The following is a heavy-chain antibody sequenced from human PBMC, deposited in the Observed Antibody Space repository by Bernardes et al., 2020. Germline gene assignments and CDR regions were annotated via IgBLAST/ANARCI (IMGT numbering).Heavy chain of an antibody. CDR1: GYSFTSYW. CDR3: ARYRDSSGYLSRSLDY. V-gene: IGHV5-51*01. CDR2: IYPGDSDT. Sequence: GESLKISCKGSGYSFTSYWIGWVRQMPGKGLEWMGIIYPGDSDTRYSPSFQGQVTISADKSISTAYLQWSSLKASDTAMYYCARYRDSSGYLSRSLDYWGQGTLVTVSS. J-gene: IGHJ4*02. D-gene: IGHD3-22*01.